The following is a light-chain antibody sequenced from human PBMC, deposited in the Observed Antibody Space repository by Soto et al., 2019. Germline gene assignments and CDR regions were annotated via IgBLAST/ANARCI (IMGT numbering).Light chain of an antibody. J-gene: IGKJ1*01. CDR1: QDISSR. CDR2: AAS. Sequence: DIQMTQSPSSVSASVGDRTTITCRASQDISSRLAWFQQKPGQAPRYLIQAASIMPSGVPARFSGSGSGTEFILTINSLQSEDFAAYFCQQYISLPWTFGQGTKVDIK. CDR3: QQYISLPWT. V-gene: IGKV1D-16*01.